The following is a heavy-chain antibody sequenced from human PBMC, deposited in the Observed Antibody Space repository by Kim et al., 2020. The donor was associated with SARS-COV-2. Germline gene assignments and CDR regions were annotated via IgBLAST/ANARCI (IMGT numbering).Heavy chain of an antibody. D-gene: IGHD6-6*01. V-gene: IGHV6-1*01. CDR3: ARQSSIAARLSFDY. J-gene: IGHJ4*02. Sequence: AVSVKSRITLNTDTSKNPFSLQLSSVTPEDTAVYYCARQSSIAARLSFDYWGQGTLVTVSS.